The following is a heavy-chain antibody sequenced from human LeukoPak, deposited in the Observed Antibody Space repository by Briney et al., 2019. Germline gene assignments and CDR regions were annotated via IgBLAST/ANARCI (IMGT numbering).Heavy chain of an antibody. Sequence: SETLSLTCTVSGGSISSGSYYWTWIRQPAGKGLDWIGRINSSGSTNYNFSLKSRVTISVDTSRNQFSLKLNSVTAADTAVYYCARERWDGGNPLDNWGQGTLVTVSS. CDR2: INSSGST. CDR3: ARERWDGGNPLDN. V-gene: IGHV4-61*02. CDR1: GGSISSGSYY. D-gene: IGHD4-23*01. J-gene: IGHJ4*02.